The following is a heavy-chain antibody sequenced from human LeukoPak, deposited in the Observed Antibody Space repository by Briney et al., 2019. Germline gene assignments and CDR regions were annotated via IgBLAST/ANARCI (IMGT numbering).Heavy chain of an antibody. CDR2: ISWDGGST. V-gene: IGHV3-43D*03. D-gene: IGHD6-13*01. CDR3: AKEYSSRLNYFDY. CDR1: GFTFDNYA. Sequence: PGGSLRLSCAASGFTFDNYAMHWVRQAPGKGLELVSLISWDGGSTYYADSVKGRFTISRDNSKNSLYLQMNSLRAEDTALYYCAKEYSSRLNYFDYWGQGTLVTVSS. J-gene: IGHJ4*02.